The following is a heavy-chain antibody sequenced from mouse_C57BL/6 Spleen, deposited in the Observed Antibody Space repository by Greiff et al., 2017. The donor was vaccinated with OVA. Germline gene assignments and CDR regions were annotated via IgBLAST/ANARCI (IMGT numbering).Heavy chain of an antibody. CDR2: ISDGGSYT. Sequence: EVQLQESGGGLVKPGGSLKLSCAASGFTFSSYAMSWVRQTPEKRLEWVATISDGGSYTYYPDNVKGRFTISRDNAKNNLYLQMSHLKSEDTAMYYCARDWDGAMDDWGQGTSVTVSS. CDR1: GFTFSSYA. V-gene: IGHV5-4*01. J-gene: IGHJ4*01. CDR3: ARDWDGAMDD. D-gene: IGHD4-1*01.